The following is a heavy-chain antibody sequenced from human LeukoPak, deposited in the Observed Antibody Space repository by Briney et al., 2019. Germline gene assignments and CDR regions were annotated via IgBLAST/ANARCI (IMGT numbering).Heavy chain of an antibody. CDR2: IWYDGSNK. D-gene: IGHD3-10*01. CDR1: GFTFSSYG. CDR3: ASLPRYTGAFRPEDAFDI. J-gene: IGHJ3*02. V-gene: IGHV3-33*01. Sequence: GRSLRLSCAASGFTFSSYGMHWVRQAPGKGLEWVAVIWYDGSNKYYADSVKGRFTISRDNSKNTLYLQMNSLRAEDTAVYYCASLPRYTGAFRPEDAFDIWGQGTMVTVSS.